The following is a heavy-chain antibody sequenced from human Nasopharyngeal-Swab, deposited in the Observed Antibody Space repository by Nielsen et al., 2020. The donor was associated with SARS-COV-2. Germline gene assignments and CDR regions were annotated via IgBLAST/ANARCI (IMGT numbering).Heavy chain of an antibody. CDR3: ARVYKSSSWYEGDFDY. CDR1: GYSFTSYW. Sequence: KVSCQGSGYSFTSYWIGWVRQLRGKGLAWMGIIYPADSDTRYSPSFQGQVTISADKSISTAYLQWSSLKASDTAMYYCARVYKSSSWYEGDFDYWGQGTLVTVSS. D-gene: IGHD6-13*01. CDR2: IYPADSDT. J-gene: IGHJ4*02. V-gene: IGHV5-51*01.